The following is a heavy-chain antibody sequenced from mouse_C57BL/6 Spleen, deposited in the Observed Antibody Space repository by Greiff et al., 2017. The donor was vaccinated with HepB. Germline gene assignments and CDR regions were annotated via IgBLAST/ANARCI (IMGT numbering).Heavy chain of an antibody. D-gene: IGHD1-1*01. V-gene: IGHV5-6*01. CDR1: GFTFSSYG. Sequence: EVMLVESGGDLVKPGGSLKLSCAASGFTFSSYGMSWVRQTPDKRLEWVATISSGGSYTYYPDSVKGRFTISRDNAKNTLYLQMSSLKSEDTAMYYCARHPSITTVVATRYFDVWGTGTTVTVSS. CDR3: ARHPSITTVVATRYFDV. J-gene: IGHJ1*03. CDR2: ISSGGSYT.